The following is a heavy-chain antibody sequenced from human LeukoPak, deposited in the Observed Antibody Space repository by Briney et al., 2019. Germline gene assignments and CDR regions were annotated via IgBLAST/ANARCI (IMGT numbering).Heavy chain of an antibody. D-gene: IGHD5-18*01. V-gene: IGHV3-66*01. Sequence: GGSLRLSCAASGFTVSSNYMSWVRQAPGKGLEWVSVIYSGGSTYYADSVKGRFTISRDNSKNTLYLQMNSLRAEDTAVYYCARDTRSGYSYGLRPTLFDYWGQGTLVTVSS. CDR1: GFTVSSNY. CDR2: IYSGGST. J-gene: IGHJ4*02. CDR3: ARDTRSGYSYGLRPTLFDY.